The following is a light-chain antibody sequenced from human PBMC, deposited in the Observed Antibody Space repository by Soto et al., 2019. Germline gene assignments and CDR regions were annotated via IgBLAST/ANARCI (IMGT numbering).Light chain of an antibody. CDR2: GAS. CDR3: QQYNNWPPA. CDR1: QRVSSN. J-gene: IGKJ4*01. V-gene: IGKV3-15*01. Sequence: EIVMTQSPATLSVTPGERATLSCRASQRVSSNLAWYQQKPGQAPRLLIYGASTRATGIPARFSGSGSGTEFTLTISSLQSEDFAVYYCQQYNNWPPAFGGETKVAIK.